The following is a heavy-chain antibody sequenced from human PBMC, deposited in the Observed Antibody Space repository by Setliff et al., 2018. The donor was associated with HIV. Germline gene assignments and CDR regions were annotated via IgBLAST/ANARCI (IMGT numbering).Heavy chain of an antibody. Sequence: SETLSLTCAVYGETFNDYFWTWIRQSPGKGLEWIGELNHSGDINQNPSLKSGFTLSVDTSKNQFSLKLTSVTAADTAVYYCARDMTYYYGNSGSFGWFAPWGQGTLVTVSS. V-gene: IGHV4-34*01. J-gene: IGHJ5*02. D-gene: IGHD3-22*01. CDR2: LNHSGDI. CDR3: ARDMTYYYGNSGSFGWFAP. CDR1: GETFNDYF.